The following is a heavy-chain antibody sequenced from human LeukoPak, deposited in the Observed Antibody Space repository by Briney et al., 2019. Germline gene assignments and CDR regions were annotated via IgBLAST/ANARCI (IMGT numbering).Heavy chain of an antibody. CDR1: GGSISSSSYY. J-gene: IGHJ4*02. CDR3: ARVRYYYGSGRGYFDY. V-gene: IGHV4-39*07. Sequence: SETLSLTCTVSGGSISSSSYYWGWIRQPPGKGLEWIGSIYYSGSTYYNPSLKSRVTISVDTSKNQFSLKLSSVTAADTAVYYCARVRYYYGSGRGYFDYWGQGTLVTVSS. CDR2: IYYSGST. D-gene: IGHD3-10*01.